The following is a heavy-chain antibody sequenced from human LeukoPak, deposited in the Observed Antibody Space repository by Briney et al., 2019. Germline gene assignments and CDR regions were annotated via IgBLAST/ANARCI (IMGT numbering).Heavy chain of an antibody. D-gene: IGHD6-13*01. V-gene: IGHV4-4*02. CDR3: AIASSSWYLYYFDY. Sequence: PSETLSLTCAVSGGSISSSNWWSWVRQPPGKGLEWIGEIYHSGSTNYNPSLKSRVTISVDKSKNQFSLKLSSVTAADTAVYYCAIASSSWYLYYFDYWGQGTLVTVSS. CDR1: GGSISSSNW. CDR2: IYHSGST. J-gene: IGHJ4*02.